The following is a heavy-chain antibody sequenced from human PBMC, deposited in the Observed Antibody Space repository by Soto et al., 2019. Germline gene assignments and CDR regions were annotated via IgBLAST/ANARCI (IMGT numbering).Heavy chain of an antibody. CDR3: ATGIVTTEDAFDI. D-gene: IGHD5-12*01. CDR2: ISYDGSKK. Sequence: GGSLRLSCAASGLTFTRYAMHWVRQAPGKGLEWVSLISYDGSKKYYADSVKGRFTISRDNSKNTLSLQMSSLRTEDTAVYYCATGIVTTEDAFDIWGQGTMVTVSS. V-gene: IGHV3-30-3*01. CDR1: GLTFTRYA. J-gene: IGHJ3*02.